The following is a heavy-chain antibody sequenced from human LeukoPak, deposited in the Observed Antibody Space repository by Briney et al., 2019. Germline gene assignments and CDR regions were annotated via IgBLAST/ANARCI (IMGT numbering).Heavy chain of an antibody. Sequence: ASVTVSCTASGGSLSTYIITWVRQAPGQGLEWVGGIIPVFGTPNYAQKFQDRVKITTDESTSAVYMELSSLRYEDTAVYYCARGETYDSYEIRGNALDVWGQGTMVTVSS. CDR1: GGSLSTYI. D-gene: IGHD2-21*01. V-gene: IGHV1-69*05. CDR3: ARGETYDSYEIRGNALDV. CDR2: IIPVFGTP. J-gene: IGHJ3*01.